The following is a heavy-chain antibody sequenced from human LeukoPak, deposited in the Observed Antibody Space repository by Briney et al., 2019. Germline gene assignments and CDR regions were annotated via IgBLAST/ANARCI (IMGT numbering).Heavy chain of an antibody. V-gene: IGHV1-2*06. Sequence: ASVKVSCKASGYTITGYYLHWVRQAPGQGLEWMGRINPNSGGTNSAQKFQGRITMTRDTSLSTAYMELSGLRSDDTAVYYCARDLEEQWLARKFDYWGQGTLVTVSS. J-gene: IGHJ4*02. CDR2: INPNSGGT. D-gene: IGHD6-19*01. CDR3: ARDLEEQWLARKFDY. CDR1: GYTITGYY.